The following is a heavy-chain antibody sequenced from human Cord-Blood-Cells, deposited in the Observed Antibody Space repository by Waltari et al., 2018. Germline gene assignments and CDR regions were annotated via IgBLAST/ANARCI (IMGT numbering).Heavy chain of an antibody. CDR3: ATSLDAPYGFDY. J-gene: IGHJ4*02. D-gene: IGHD3-10*01. CDR2: FDPEDGET. CDR1: GYTLTDLA. V-gene: IGHV1-24*01. Sequence: QVQLVQSGAEVKKPGASVKVSCKVSGYTLTDLAMHWVRQAPGKGLEWMGGFDPEDGETIYAQKFQGRVTMTEDTSTDTAYMELSSLRSEDTAVYYCATSLDAPYGFDYWGQGTLVTVSS.